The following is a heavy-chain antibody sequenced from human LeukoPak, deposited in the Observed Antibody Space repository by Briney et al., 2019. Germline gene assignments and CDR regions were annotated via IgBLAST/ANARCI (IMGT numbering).Heavy chain of an antibody. CDR1: GGTFSSYA. D-gene: IGHD6-13*01. CDR3: ARTIIAAAHYYYYMDV. J-gene: IGHJ6*03. V-gene: IGHV1-69*05. CDR2: NIPIFGTA. Sequence: SVKVSCKASGGTFSSYAISWVRQAPGQGLEWMGGNIPIFGTANYAQKFQGRVTITTDESTSTAYMELSSLRSEDTAVYYCARTIIAAAHYYYYMDVWGKGTTVTVSS.